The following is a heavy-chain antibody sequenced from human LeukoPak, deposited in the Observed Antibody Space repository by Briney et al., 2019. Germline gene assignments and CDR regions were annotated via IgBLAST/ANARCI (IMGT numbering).Heavy chain of an antibody. CDR1: GGSISSHY. Sequence: SETLSLTCTVSGGSISSHYWSWIRQPPGKGLEWIRYIYYSGSTNYNPSLKSRVTISVDTSKNQFSLKLSSVTAADTAVYYCAREDYGDSLGYFDYWGQGTLVTVSS. D-gene: IGHD4-17*01. V-gene: IGHV4-59*11. CDR3: AREDYGDSLGYFDY. J-gene: IGHJ4*02. CDR2: IYYSGST.